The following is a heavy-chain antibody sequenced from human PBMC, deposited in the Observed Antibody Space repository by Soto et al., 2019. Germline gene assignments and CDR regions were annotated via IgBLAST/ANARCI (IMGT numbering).Heavy chain of an antibody. J-gene: IGHJ4*02. CDR2: ISGSGGST. CDR3: AKYSGFWSGYYTTSPFDY. CDR1: GFTFSSYA. Sequence: GGSLRLSCAASGFTFSSYAISWVRQAPGKGLEWVSAISGSGGSTYYADSVKGRFTISRDNSKNTLYLQMNSLRAEDTAVYYCAKYSGFWSGYYTTSPFDYWGQGTLVTVSS. V-gene: IGHV3-23*01. D-gene: IGHD3-3*01.